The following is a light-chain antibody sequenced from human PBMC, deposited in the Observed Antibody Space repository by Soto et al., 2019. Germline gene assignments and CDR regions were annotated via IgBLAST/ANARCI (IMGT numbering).Light chain of an antibody. CDR2: GAS. CDR3: QQYNNWPQT. CDR1: QSVATN. Sequence: EAVLTQSPATLSVSPGESATLSCRASQSVATNLAWYQQRPGQAPRLLIYGASKRAVGLPARFSGSGSGTEFSLAITSLQSEDFAVYYCQQYNNWPQTFGQRTKVEI. V-gene: IGKV3-15*01. J-gene: IGKJ1*01.